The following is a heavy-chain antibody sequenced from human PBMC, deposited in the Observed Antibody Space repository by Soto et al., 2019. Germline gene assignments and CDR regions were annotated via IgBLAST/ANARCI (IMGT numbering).Heavy chain of an antibody. V-gene: IGHV3-21*01. CDR2: ISSSSSYI. CDR3: ARDGRGYCSGGSCYPAFFDY. CDR1: GFTFSSYS. J-gene: IGHJ4*02. D-gene: IGHD2-15*01. Sequence: EVQLVESGGGLVKPGGSLRLSCAASGFTFSSYSMNWVRQAPGKGLEWVSSISSSSSYIYYADSVKGRFTISRDNAKNSLDLQMNSLRAEDTAVYYCARDGRGYCSGGSCYPAFFDYWGQGTLVTVSS.